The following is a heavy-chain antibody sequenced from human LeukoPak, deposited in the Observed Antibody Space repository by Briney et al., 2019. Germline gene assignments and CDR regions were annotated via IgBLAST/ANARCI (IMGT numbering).Heavy chain of an antibody. CDR3: ARPHLAAGPYAFDI. J-gene: IGHJ3*02. V-gene: IGHV4-39*01. Sequence: PSETLSLTCTVSGGSISSSSYYWGWIRQPPGKGLEWIGSIYYSGSTYYNPSLKSRVTISVDTSKNQFSLKLSSVTAADTAVYYCARPHLAAGPYAFDIWGQGTMVTVSS. CDR2: IYYSGST. CDR1: GGSISSSSYY. D-gene: IGHD6-6*01.